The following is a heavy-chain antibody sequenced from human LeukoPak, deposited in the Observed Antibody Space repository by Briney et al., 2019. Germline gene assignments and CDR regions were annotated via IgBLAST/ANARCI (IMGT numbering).Heavy chain of an antibody. Sequence: ASVKVSCMASGYSFTSFGLSWVRQAPGQGPEWMGWISAASGSTNYAQKLQGRVTLTTDTSTTTAYMELRSLRSDDTAVYYCARGGYCRGGGCSLSWIADWYFDLWGRGTLVTVSS. CDR2: ISAASGST. CDR1: GYSFTSFG. D-gene: IGHD2-15*01. CDR3: ARGGYCRGGGCSLSWIADWYFDL. V-gene: IGHV1-18*01. J-gene: IGHJ2*01.